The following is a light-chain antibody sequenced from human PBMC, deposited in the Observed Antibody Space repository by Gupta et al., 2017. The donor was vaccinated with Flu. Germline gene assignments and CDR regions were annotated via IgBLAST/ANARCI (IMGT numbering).Light chain of an antibody. CDR2: DAS. CDR1: ETVSYDY. Sequence: EIVLTQSPGTLSLSPGERATLTCRANETVSYDYIAWYQHKPGQAPRLLIYDASTRATGVPDRFSGSGSETEFTLTISRLDPEDFALYFCQQYGALRTFGRGTKVENK. V-gene: IGKV3-20*01. CDR3: QQYGALRT. J-gene: IGKJ4*01.